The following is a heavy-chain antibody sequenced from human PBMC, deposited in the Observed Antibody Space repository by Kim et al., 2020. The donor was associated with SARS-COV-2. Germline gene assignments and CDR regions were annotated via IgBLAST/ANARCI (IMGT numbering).Heavy chain of an antibody. Sequence: ASVKVSCKVSGYTLTELSMHWVRQAPGKGLEWMGGFDPEDGETIYAQKFQGRVTMTEDTSTDTAYMELSSLRSEDTAVYYYATGYDSSGYYSIPYYYYGMDVWGQGTTVTVSS. CDR2: FDPEDGET. J-gene: IGHJ6*02. CDR3: ATGYDSSGYYSIPYYYYGMDV. V-gene: IGHV1-24*01. D-gene: IGHD3-22*01. CDR1: GYTLTELS.